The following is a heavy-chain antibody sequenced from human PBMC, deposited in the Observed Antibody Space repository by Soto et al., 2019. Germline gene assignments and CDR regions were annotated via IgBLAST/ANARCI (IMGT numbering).Heavy chain of an antibody. CDR2: IYYSGST. CDR1: GGSIISGGYY. CDR3: ARERPDILTGYYMNPWREGGYYGMDV. D-gene: IGHD3-9*01. Sequence: PSETLSLTCTVSGGSIISGGYYWSWIRQPPGKGLEWIGYIYYSGSTCYNPSLKSRVTISVDTSKNQFSLKLSSVTAADTAVYYCARERPDILTGYYMNPWREGGYYGMDVWGQGTTVTVSS. J-gene: IGHJ6*02. V-gene: IGHV4-31*03.